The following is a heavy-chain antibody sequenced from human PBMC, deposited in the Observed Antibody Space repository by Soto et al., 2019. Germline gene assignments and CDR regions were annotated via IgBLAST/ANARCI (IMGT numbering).Heavy chain of an antibody. CDR2: ISAYNGNT. CDR3: ARALGDQRVGC. V-gene: IGHV1-18*01. D-gene: IGHD1-26*01. CDR1: GYTFTSYG. J-gene: IGHJ4*02. Sequence: QVQLVQSGAEVKKPGASVKVSCKASGYTFTSYGISWVRQAPGQGLEWMGWISAYNGNTKNAQKLQGRVTMTTDTTTSTTYMKPRSLRYNDTAVYYCARALGDQRVGCWGQGTLVTVSS.